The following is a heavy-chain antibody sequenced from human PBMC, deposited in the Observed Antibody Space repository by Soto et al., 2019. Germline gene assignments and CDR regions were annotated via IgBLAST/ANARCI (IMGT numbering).Heavy chain of an antibody. J-gene: IGHJ6*02. CDR2: MNPNSANT. Sequence: QVQLVQSGAEVXXXXXXXKVSCKASGYTXTSYDINWVRQATGQGLEWMGWMNPNSANTGYAQKFQGRVTMTRNTSISTAYMELSXXXSXXXXVYYCAREGVRGMDVWGQGTTVTVSS. CDR1: GYTXTSYD. V-gene: IGHV1-8*01. CDR3: AREGVRGMDV. D-gene: IGHD3-16*01.